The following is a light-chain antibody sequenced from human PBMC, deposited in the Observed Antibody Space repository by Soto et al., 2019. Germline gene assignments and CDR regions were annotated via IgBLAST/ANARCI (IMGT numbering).Light chain of an antibody. CDR2: DAS. J-gene: IGKJ1*01. CDR3: QQYNSYPWT. CDR1: QSISSW. V-gene: IGKV1-5*01. Sequence: DIQMTQSPSTLSASVGDRVTITCRASQSISSWLAWYQQKPGKAPKLLIYDASSLESGVPSRFSSSGSGTEFTLTISSLQPHDFATYYCQQYNSYPWTFAQVTKVGIK.